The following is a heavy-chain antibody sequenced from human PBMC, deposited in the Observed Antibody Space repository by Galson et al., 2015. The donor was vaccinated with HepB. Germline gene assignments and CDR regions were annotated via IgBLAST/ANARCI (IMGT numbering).Heavy chain of an antibody. V-gene: IGHV1-2*02. J-gene: IGHJ6*02. CDR3: ARGGGRSASAIYFHYGMDV. CDR1: GYIFIGYY. Sequence: SVKVSCKASGYIFIGYYMHWVRQAPGQGLEWMGWINPNSGGTKYAQELQGRVTMTWDTSISTVYMELSSLRSDDTAVYYCARGGGRSASAIYFHYGMDVWGQGTTVTVSS. D-gene: IGHD1-26*01. CDR2: INPNSGGT.